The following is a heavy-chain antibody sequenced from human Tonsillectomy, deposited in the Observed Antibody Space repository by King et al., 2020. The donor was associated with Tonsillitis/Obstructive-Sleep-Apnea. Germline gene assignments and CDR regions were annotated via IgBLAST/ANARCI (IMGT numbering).Heavy chain of an antibody. V-gene: IGHV3-72*01. CDR1: GFTFSDHY. Sequence: VQLVESGGGLVQPGGSLRLSCAASGFTFSDHYMDWVRQAPGEGLEWVVRTRNKSNSYTTEYAASVKGRFTISRDDSKNSLSLQMNSLKTEDTAVYYCARAGRGYDILTGYFPYYYYYMDVWGKGTTVTVSS. CDR2: TRNKSNSYTT. CDR3: ARAGRGYDILTGYFPYYYYYMDV. D-gene: IGHD3-9*01. J-gene: IGHJ6*03.